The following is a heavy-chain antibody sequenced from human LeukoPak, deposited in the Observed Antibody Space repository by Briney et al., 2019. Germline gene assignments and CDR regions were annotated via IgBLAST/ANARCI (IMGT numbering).Heavy chain of an antibody. V-gene: IGHV5-51*01. CDR3: ARQSQGGSSTWYFY. J-gene: IGHJ4*02. D-gene: IGHD6-13*01. CDR1: GYSFTGYR. Sequence: GESLKISCKGSGYSFTGYRIGWVRQMPGKGLEWMAIIHPGDSDTRYSPSFQGQVIISADKSISTAYLQWSSLKASDTATYYCARQSQGGSSTWYFYWGQGTLVTVSS. CDR2: IHPGDSDT.